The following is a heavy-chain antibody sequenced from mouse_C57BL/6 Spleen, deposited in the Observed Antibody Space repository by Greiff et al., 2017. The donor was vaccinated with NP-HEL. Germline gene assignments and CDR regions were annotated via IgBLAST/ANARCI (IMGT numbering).Heavy chain of an antibody. Sequence: QVQLQQSGPELVKPGASVKLSCKASGYTFTSYDINWVKQRPGQGLEWIGWIYPRDGSTKYNEKFKGKATLTVDTSSSTAYMELHSLTSEDSAVYFCARKIGNYYGSSLDYWGQGTTLTVSS. CDR2: IYPRDGST. J-gene: IGHJ2*01. CDR1: GYTFTSYD. CDR3: ARKIGNYYGSSLDY. D-gene: IGHD1-1*01. V-gene: IGHV1-85*01.